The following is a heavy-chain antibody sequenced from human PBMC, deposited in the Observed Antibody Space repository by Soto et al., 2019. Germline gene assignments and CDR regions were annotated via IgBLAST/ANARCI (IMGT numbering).Heavy chain of an antibody. CDR2: INAGNGNT. J-gene: IGHJ6*02. V-gene: IGHV1-3*01. CDR3: ARTVAYYSAMDV. CDR1: GYTFTSYA. Sequence: QVQLVQSGAEVKKPGASVKVSCKASGYTFTSYAMHWVRQAPGQRLEWMGWINAGNGNTKYSQKFQGTATITRDTSASTASMALRSLPSEDTALYYCARTVAYYSAMDVWGQGTTVTVSS.